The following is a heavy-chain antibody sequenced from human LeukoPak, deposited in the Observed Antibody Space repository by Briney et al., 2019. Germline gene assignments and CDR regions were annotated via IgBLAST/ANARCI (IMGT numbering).Heavy chain of an antibody. D-gene: IGHD3-10*01. CDR2: ISSSSSTI. V-gene: IGHV3-48*02. CDR1: GITFSSYS. J-gene: IGHJ4*02. CDR3: AREAITMVRGVISD. Sequence: GGSLRLSCAASGITFSSYSMNWVRQAPGKGLEWVSYISSSSSTIYYADSVKGRFTISRDNAKNSLYLQMNSLRDEDTAVYYCAREAITMVRGVISDWGQGTLVTVSS.